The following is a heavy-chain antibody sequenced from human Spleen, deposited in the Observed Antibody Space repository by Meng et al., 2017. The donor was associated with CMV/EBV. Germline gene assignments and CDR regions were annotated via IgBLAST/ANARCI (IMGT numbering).Heavy chain of an antibody. J-gene: IGHJ6*02. CDR1: GFTFSSYW. CDR3: ASFDFWSGWANGMAV. D-gene: IGHD3-3*01. V-gene: IGHV3-74*01. Sequence: GGSLRLSCAASGFTFSSYWMHWVRQAPGTGLVWVSRINSDGSSTNYADSVKGRFTISRDNAKNTLYLQMNSLRAEDTAVYYCASFDFWSGWANGMAVWGQWTTVTVSS. CDR2: INSDGSST.